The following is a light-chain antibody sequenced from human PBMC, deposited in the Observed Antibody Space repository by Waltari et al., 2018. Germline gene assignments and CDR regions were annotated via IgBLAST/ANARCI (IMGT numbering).Light chain of an antibody. CDR1: SSDIGGYNY. CDR2: DVR. V-gene: IGLV2-14*01. J-gene: IGLJ3*02. Sequence: QSALTQPASVSGSPGQSITISCTGTSSDIGGYNYVSWYQQHPGKAPKLMIYDVRKRPSGVSNRFSGSKSGNTASLTISGPQAEDEADYYCSSYTSSNTWVFGGGTKLTVL. CDR3: SSYTSSNTWV.